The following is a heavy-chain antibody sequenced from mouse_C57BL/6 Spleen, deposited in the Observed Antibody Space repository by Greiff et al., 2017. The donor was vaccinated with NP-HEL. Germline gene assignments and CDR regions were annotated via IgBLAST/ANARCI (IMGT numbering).Heavy chain of an antibody. D-gene: IGHD4-1*01. CDR3: ARGLTGPWFAY. CDR2: IYPGSGNT. J-gene: IGHJ3*01. Sequence: VQLQQSGAELVRPGASVKLSCKASGYTFTDYYINWVKQRPGQGLEWIARIYPGSGNTYYNEKFKGKATLTAEKSSSTAYMQLSRLSSEDSAVYFCARGLTGPWFAYWGQGTLVTVAA. CDR1: GYTFTDYY. V-gene: IGHV1-76*01.